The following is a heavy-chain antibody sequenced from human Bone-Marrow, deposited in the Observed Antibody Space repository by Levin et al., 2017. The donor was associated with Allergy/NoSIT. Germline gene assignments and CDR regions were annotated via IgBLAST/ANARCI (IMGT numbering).Heavy chain of an antibody. CDR2: IYPDYSDT. J-gene: IGHJ4*02. Sequence: KIGESLKISCKTSGFIFTNYWIAWVRQMPGKGLEWMGIIYPDYSDTKYSPSFQGQVTISADKSTSTAYLQWRGLKASDTAIYYCARATMVFDYWGQGTLVTVSS. CDR1: GFIFTNYW. CDR3: ARATMVFDY. V-gene: IGHV5-51*01. D-gene: IGHD3-10*01.